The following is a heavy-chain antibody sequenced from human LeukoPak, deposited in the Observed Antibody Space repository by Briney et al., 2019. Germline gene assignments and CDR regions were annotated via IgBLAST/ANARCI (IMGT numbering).Heavy chain of an antibody. Sequence: PSETLSLTCTVSGGSISSYYWSWIRQPPGKGLEWIGFVHYSGSTHYNPSLKSRVTISADTSKNQVSLKLTSVTAADTAVYYCARTEESGYNYGYFGYYYYMDVWGKGTTVTVSS. J-gene: IGHJ6*03. CDR3: ARTEESGYNYGYFGYYYYMDV. CDR1: GGSISSYY. V-gene: IGHV4-59*01. D-gene: IGHD5-18*01. CDR2: VHYSGST.